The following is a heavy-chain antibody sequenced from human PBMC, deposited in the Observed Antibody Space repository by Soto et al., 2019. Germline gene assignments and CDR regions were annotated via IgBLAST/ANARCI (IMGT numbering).Heavy chain of an antibody. CDR3: ARDGVVVDFWYPIWFDP. CDR1: GYIFSGYY. V-gene: IGHV1-2*02. CDR2: INPNSGVT. D-gene: IGHD3-3*01. J-gene: IGHJ5*02. Sequence: ASVKVSCKTSGYIFSGYYMHWVRQAPGQGLEWMGWINPNSGVTSYAQKFQGRATMSRDTSITTVYMELRRLTSDDTAVYYCARDGVVVDFWYPIWFDPWGQGTQVTASS.